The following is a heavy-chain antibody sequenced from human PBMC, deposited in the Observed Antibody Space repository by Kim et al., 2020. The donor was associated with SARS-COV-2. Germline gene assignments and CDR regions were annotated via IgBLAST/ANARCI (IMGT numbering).Heavy chain of an antibody. Sequence: ASVKVSCKASGYTFNTYGLSWVRQAPGHGLEWMGWISTYNGNTNYGEKFQGRVTMTTDTSTSTAYMELSSLRSDDTAIYFCARGEGWSDPWGQGTLVTVS. V-gene: IGHV1-18*01. CDR2: ISTYNGNT. CDR1: GYTFNTYG. CDR3: ARGEGWSDP. J-gene: IGHJ5*02. D-gene: IGHD1-26*01.